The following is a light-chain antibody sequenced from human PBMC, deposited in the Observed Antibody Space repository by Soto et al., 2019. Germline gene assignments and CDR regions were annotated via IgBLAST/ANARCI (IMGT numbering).Light chain of an antibody. CDR3: QQYENSPIT. V-gene: IGKV3-20*01. CDR1: QSITSSF. J-gene: IGKJ5*01. CDR2: GAS. Sequence: DIVMTQSPDSLAVSPGERATLSCGASQSITSSFLAWYQQKPGQAPRLLIYGASSRATGIPDRFSGTGSETDFTLTINRLEPEDFAVYYCQQYENSPITFGQGTRLEIK.